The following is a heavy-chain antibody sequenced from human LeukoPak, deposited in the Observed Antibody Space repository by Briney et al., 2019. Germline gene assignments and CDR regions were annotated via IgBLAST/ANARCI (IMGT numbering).Heavy chain of an antibody. CDR1: GGTFSSYA. D-gene: IGHD2-2*01. Sequence: VASVKVSCKASGGTFSSYAISWVRQVPGQGLEWMGRIIPIFGTANYAQKFQGRVTITTDESTSTAYMELSSLRSEDTAVYYCARSTGETNDYWGQGTLVTVSS. J-gene: IGHJ4*02. V-gene: IGHV1-69*05. CDR2: IIPIFGTA. CDR3: ARSTGETNDY.